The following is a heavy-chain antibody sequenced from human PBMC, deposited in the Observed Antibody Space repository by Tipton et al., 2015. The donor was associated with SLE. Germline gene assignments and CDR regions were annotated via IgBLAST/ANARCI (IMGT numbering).Heavy chain of an antibody. V-gene: IGHV4-4*07. Sequence: TLSLTCTVSGGSISNYYWSWIRQPAGKGLEWIGRVYSSGSSNFNPSLRSRLTMSVDTSKNQLSLKLSSVTAAVMGVYYCARDRALPYGIDVWGQGATVPVSS. CDR1: GGSISNYY. CDR2: VYSSGSS. D-gene: IGHD2-15*01. CDR3: ARDRALPYGIDV. J-gene: IGHJ6*02.